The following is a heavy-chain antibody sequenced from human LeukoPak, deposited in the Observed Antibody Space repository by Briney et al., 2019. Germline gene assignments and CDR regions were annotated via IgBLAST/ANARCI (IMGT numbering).Heavy chain of an antibody. CDR3: AKDEVVTAIPSYFDY. Sequence: GGSLRLSCAATGFTFSSYAMSWVRKAPGKGLEWVSAISGSGGSTYYADSVKGRFTISRDNSKNALYLQMNSLRAEDTAVYYCAKDEVVTAIPSYFDYWGQGTLVTVSS. D-gene: IGHD2-21*02. CDR2: ISGSGGST. CDR1: GFTFSSYA. J-gene: IGHJ4*02. V-gene: IGHV3-23*01.